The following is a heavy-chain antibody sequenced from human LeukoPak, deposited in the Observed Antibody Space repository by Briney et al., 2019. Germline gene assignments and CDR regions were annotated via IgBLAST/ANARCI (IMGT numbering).Heavy chain of an antibody. V-gene: IGHV1-18*01. J-gene: IGHJ4*02. D-gene: IGHD3-10*01. CDR1: DYTFSSYG. Sequence: ASVKVSCKASDYTFSSYGIHWVRQAPGQGPEWMGWISAYNGNRDYALKFQGRVTMATDTSTNTAQMELRSLRSDDTAVHYCARGPSHYFGAGSAPKDFDYWGQGTLVIVSS. CDR2: ISAYNGNR. CDR3: ARGPSHYFGAGSAPKDFDY.